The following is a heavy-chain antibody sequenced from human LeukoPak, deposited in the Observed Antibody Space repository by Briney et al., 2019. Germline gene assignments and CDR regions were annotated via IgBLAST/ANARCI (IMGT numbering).Heavy chain of an antibody. D-gene: IGHD3-10*01. CDR3: TTDVLLWFGETD. Sequence: GGSLRLSCAASGFTFSNAWMSWVRQAPGKGLEWVGRIKSKTDGGTTDYAAPVKGRFTISRDDSKNTLYLQMNSLKTEDTAVHYCTTDVLLWFGETDWGQGTLVTVSS. CDR2: IKSKTDGGTT. V-gene: IGHV3-15*01. J-gene: IGHJ4*02. CDR1: GFTFSNAW.